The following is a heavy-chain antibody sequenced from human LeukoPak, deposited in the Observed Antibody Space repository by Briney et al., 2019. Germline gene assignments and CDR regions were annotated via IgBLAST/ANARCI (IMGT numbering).Heavy chain of an antibody. D-gene: IGHD3-3*01. CDR3: ARVSPLYYDFWSGYYPYYGMDV. CDR2: IKQDVSVE. Sequence: PGGSLRLSCAASGFTFSSYWMSWVRQAPGQGLEWVANIKQDVSVEYYVDSVKGRFTISRDNAKNSLYLQMNSLRAEDTAVYYCARVSPLYYDFWSGYYPYYGMDVWGQGTTVTVSS. J-gene: IGHJ6*02. V-gene: IGHV3-7*01. CDR1: GFTFSSYW.